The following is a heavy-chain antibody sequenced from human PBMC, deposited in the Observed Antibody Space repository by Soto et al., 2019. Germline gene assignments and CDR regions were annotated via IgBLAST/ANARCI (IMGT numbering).Heavy chain of an antibody. CDR3: ARGPLLWGDV. CDR1: GYTFTNYA. D-gene: IGHD3-10*01. V-gene: IGHV1-3*01. Sequence: QVQLVQSGAEVKKPGASVKVSCKASGYTFTNYAMHWVRQAPGQRLEWMGWVNAGNGNTKYSQKFQGRVTITRDTSASTAYMELSSLRYEDTAVYYCARGPLLWGDVWGQGTTVTVSS. CDR2: VNAGNGNT. J-gene: IGHJ6*02.